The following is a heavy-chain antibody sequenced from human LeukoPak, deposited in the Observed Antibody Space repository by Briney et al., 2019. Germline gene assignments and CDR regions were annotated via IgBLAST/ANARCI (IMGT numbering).Heavy chain of an antibody. Sequence: GASVKVSCKASGYTFTSYGISGVRQAPVQGLEWMGWISAYNGNTNYAQKLQGRVTMTTDTSTSTAYMELRSLRSDDTAVYYCARGAGYCSSTSCYVFSVDYYYYGMDVWGQGTTVTVSS. CDR3: ARGAGYCSSTSCYVFSVDYYYYGMDV. D-gene: IGHD2-2*01. CDR2: ISAYNGNT. CDR1: GYTFTSYG. V-gene: IGHV1-18*01. J-gene: IGHJ6*02.